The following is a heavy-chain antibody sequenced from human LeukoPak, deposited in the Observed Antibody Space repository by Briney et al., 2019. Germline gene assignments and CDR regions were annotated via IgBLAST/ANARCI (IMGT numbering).Heavy chain of an antibody. J-gene: IGHJ4*02. CDR1: GYTFTSNY. V-gene: IGHV1-46*01. CDR2: IYPRDGST. Sequence: ASVKVSCKASGYTFTSNYIHWVRQAPGQGLEWMGMIYPRDGSTSYAQKFQGRVTVTRDASTSIVHMELSGLRSEDTAVYYCARDQEGFDYWGQGTLVTVSS. CDR3: ARDQEGFDY.